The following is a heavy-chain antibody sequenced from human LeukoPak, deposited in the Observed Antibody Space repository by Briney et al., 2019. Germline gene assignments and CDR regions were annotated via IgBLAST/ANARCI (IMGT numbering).Heavy chain of an antibody. CDR2: IYHSGST. V-gene: IGHV4-38-2*02. Sequence: SETLSLTCTVSGGSISSYYWSWIRQPPGKGLEWIGSIYHSGSTYYNPSLKSRVTISVDTSKNQFSLKLSSVTAADTAVYYCARGDGRLGVLEWLLSYYYYYMDVWGKGTTVTVSS. CDR1: GGSISSYY. J-gene: IGHJ6*03. CDR3: ARGDGRLGVLEWLLSYYYYYMDV. D-gene: IGHD3-3*01.